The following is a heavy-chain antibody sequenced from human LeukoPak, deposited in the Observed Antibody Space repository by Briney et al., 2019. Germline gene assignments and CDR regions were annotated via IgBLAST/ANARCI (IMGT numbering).Heavy chain of an antibody. V-gene: IGHV3-21*01. J-gene: IGHJ4*01. CDR1: GFTFSSYS. Sequence: PGGSLRLSCAASGFTFSSYSMSWVRQAPGKGPEWVSSISSSSSYIYYADSVKGRFTISRDNAKNSLYLQMNSLRVEDTAVYYCVMTAGPPTDHWGQGALVTVSS. CDR2: ISSSSSYI. CDR3: VMTAGPPTDH.